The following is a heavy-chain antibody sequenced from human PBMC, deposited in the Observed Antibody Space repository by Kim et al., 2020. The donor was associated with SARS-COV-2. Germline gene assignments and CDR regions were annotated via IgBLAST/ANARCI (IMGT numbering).Heavy chain of an antibody. CDR2: IYYSGST. J-gene: IGHJ4*02. CDR3: ARQRIPEPLTN. D-gene: IGHD3-9*01. V-gene: IGHV4-39*01. Sequence: SETLSLTCTVSGGSISSSSYYWGWIRQPPGKGLEWIGSIYYSGSTYYNPSLKSRVTISVDTSKNQFSLKLSSVTAADTAVCYCARQRIPEPLTNWGQGTLVTVSS. CDR1: GGSISSSSYY.